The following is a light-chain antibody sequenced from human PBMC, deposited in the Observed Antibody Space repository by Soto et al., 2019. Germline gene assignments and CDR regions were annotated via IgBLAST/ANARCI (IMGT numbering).Light chain of an antibody. CDR1: QSVSTY. Sequence: EIVLTQSPATLSLSPGEIATLSCRASQSVSTYLAWYQQKPGQASRLLIYDAFNRAAGVPARFRGSGSGTDLTLTISGLEAEDFSVYYCQPRDKLAITFGQGTRLEIK. V-gene: IGKV3-11*01. CDR2: DAF. CDR3: QPRDKLAIT. J-gene: IGKJ5*01.